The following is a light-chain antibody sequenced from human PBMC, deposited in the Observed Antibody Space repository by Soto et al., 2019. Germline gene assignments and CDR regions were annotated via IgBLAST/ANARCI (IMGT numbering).Light chain of an antibody. V-gene: IGLV2-8*01. Sequence: QSALTQPPSASGSPGQSVTISCTGTSSDVGGYNYVSWYQPHPGKAPKLMISEVSKRPSGVPDRFSCSKSGNTASLTVSGLQAEDEADYYCSSFAGNNNLVFGGGTKVTVL. CDR3: SSFAGNNNLV. CDR1: SSDVGGYNY. J-gene: IGLJ2*01. CDR2: EVS.